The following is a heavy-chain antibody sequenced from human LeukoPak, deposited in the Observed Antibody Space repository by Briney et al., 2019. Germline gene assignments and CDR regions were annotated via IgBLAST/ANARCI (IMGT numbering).Heavy chain of an antibody. CDR2: ISSSSSYI. D-gene: IGHD5-18*01. CDR1: GFTFSSYS. V-gene: IGHV3-21*01. J-gene: IGHJ6*02. CDR3: ARDRGYSYGLDYYYGMDV. Sequence: PGRSLRLSCAASGFTFSSYSMNWVRQAPGKGLEWVSSISSSSSYIYYADSVKGRFTISRDNAKNSLYLQMNSLRAEDTAVYYCARDRGYSYGLDYYYGMDVWGQGTTVTVSS.